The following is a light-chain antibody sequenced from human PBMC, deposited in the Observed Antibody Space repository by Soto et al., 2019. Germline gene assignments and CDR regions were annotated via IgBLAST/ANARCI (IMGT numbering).Light chain of an antibody. Sequence: QSVLTQPPSVSGAPGQRVTISCTGSSSNIGAGYDVHWYQRLPGTAPKLLIYGNTNRPSGVPDRFSASKSGTSASLAITGLQAEDEADYYCQSYDSSLSAHVVFGGGTQLTVL. CDR2: GNT. CDR3: QSYDSSLSAHVV. V-gene: IGLV1-40*01. CDR1: SSNIGAGYD. J-gene: IGLJ2*01.